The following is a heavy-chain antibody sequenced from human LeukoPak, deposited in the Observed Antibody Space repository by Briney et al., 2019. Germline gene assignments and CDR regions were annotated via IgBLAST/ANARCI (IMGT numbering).Heavy chain of an antibody. CDR2: ISYDGSNK. V-gene: IGHV3-30-3*01. CDR1: GFTFSSYA. CDR3: ARDGRQGPSIAARPDYPGGYFDL. D-gene: IGHD6-6*01. J-gene: IGHJ2*01. Sequence: GGSLRLSCAASGFTFSSYAMHWVRQAPGKGLEWVAVISYDGSNKYYADSVKGRFTISRDNSKNTLYLQMNSLRAEDTAVYYCARDGRQGPSIAARPDYPGGYFDLWGRGTLVTVSS.